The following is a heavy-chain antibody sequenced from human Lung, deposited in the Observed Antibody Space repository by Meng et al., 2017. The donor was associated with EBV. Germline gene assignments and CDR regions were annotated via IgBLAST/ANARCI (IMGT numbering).Heavy chain of an antibody. V-gene: IGHV1-18*04. J-gene: IGHJ4*02. CDR2: ISCYNGDT. CDR3: ARDPSNTSGRYAYFDY. D-gene: IGHD6-19*01. CDR1: GYTFTGYY. Sequence: QVQLAQSGAEVKKPGASVKVSCKASGYTFTGYYMHWVRQAPGQGLEWMGWISCYNGDTNYAQKLQGRVTMTTDTSTNTAYMDLRSLRSDDTAVYYCARDPSNTSGRYAYFDYWGQGTLVTVSS.